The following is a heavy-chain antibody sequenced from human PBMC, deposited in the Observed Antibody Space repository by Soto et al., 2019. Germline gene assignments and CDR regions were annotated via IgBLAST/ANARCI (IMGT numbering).Heavy chain of an antibody. CDR3: ARTPLAAAGTIWFDP. Sequence: EVQLVESGGGLVKPGGSLRLSCAASGFTFSSYSMNWVRQAPGKGLEWVSSISSSSSYIYYADSVKGRFTISRDNAKNSLYLQMNSLRAEDTAVYYCARTPLAAAGTIWFDPWGQGTLVTVSS. V-gene: IGHV3-21*01. CDR2: ISSSSSYI. D-gene: IGHD6-13*01. J-gene: IGHJ5*02. CDR1: GFTFSSYS.